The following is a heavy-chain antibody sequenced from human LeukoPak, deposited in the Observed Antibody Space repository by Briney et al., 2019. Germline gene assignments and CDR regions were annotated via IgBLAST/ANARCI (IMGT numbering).Heavy chain of an antibody. D-gene: IGHD2-21*01. CDR3: SRVGCGATGCYTNDY. V-gene: IGHV3-73*01. J-gene: IGHJ4*02. CDR2: IRTKATSYDA. CDR1: GFTFSGSP. Sequence: GGSLRLSCAASGFTFSGSPMHWVRQACGKGLEWVGRIRTKATSYDAAYAASVKGRFTISRDDSKNTAYLQMNSLKTEDTAMYYCSRVGCGATGCYTNDYWGQGTLVTVSS.